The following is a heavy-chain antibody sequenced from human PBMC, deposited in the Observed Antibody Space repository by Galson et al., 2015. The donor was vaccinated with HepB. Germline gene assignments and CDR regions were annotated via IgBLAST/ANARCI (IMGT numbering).Heavy chain of an antibody. CDR2: INAGNGNT. CDR1: GYTFTSYA. V-gene: IGHV1-3*01. Sequence: SVKVSCKASGYTFTSYAMHWVRQAPGQRLEWMGWINAGNGNTKYSQKFQGRVTITRDTSASTAYMELSSLRSEDTAVYYCARGQLVLGGFIFYYYYMDVWGKGTTVTVSS. J-gene: IGHJ6*03. CDR3: ARGQLVLGGFIFYYYYMDV. D-gene: IGHD6-6*01.